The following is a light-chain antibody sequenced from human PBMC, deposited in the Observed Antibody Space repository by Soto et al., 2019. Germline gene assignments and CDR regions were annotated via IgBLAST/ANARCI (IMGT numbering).Light chain of an antibody. CDR3: CSYVGSRAVV. V-gene: IGLV2-11*01. J-gene: IGLJ2*01. CDR2: DVS. Sequence: QSALTQPRSVSGSPGQSVTISCTGTSSDVGGYDYVSWYQQHPGRAPKVMIYDVSKRPSGVPNRFSGSKSGTTASLTISGLQAEDEADYYCCSYVGSRAVVFGGGTKLTVL. CDR1: SSDVGGYDY.